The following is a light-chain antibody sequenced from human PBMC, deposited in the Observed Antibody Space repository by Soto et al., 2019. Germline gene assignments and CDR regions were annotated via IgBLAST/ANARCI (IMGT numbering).Light chain of an antibody. CDR3: ISYTSSSSLGV. V-gene: IGLV2-14*01. CDR1: SSDVGGYNY. CDR2: DVT. Sequence: QSALTQPASVSGSPGQSITISCTGTSSDVGGYNYVSWYQQHPGKAPKLMIYDVTNRPSGVSNRFSGSKSGNTASLTISGLQAEDEADYSCISYTSSSSLGVFGTGTKVTVL. J-gene: IGLJ1*01.